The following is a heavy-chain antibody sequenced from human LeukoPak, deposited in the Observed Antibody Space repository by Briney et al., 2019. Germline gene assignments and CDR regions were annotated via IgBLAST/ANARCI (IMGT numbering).Heavy chain of an antibody. V-gene: IGHV4-59*01. CDR3: ARGWYDYYYYGMDV. CDR1: GGSISSYY. CDR2: IYYSGST. J-gene: IGHJ6*02. Sequence: SETLSLTCTVSGGSISSYYWSWIRQPPGKGLEWIGYIYYSGSTNYNPSLKGRVTISVDTSKNQFSLKLSSVTAADTAVYYCARGWYDYYYYGMDVWGQGTTVTVSS. D-gene: IGHD6-13*01.